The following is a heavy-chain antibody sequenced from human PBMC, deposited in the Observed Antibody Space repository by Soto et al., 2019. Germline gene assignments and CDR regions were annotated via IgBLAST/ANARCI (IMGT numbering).Heavy chain of an antibody. Sequence: SGPTLVNNTEALTLTCTVCGFSLSNARMGVSWIRQPPGKALEWLAHIFSNDEKSYSTSLKSRLTISKDTSKSQVVLTMTNMDPVDTATYYCARIRPSSGYQIDYWGQGTLVTVSS. J-gene: IGHJ4*02. CDR1: GFSLSNARMG. V-gene: IGHV2-26*01. CDR3: ARIRPSSGYQIDY. CDR2: IFSNDEK. D-gene: IGHD3-22*01.